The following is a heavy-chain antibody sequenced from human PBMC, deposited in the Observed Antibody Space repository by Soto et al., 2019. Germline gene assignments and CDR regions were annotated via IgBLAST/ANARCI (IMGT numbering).Heavy chain of an antibody. J-gene: IGHJ6*02. CDR3: ARDGATFWSGFTHGMDV. D-gene: IGHD3-3*01. V-gene: IGHV1-18*04. Sequence: VPFRASGYTFTSYRIRSVRLAPGRALEWMGWISAYNGNTNYAQKLQGRVTMTTDTSTSTAYMELRSLRSDDTAVYYCARDGATFWSGFTHGMDVWGQGSTVTASS. CDR1: GYTFTSYR. CDR2: ISAYNGNT.